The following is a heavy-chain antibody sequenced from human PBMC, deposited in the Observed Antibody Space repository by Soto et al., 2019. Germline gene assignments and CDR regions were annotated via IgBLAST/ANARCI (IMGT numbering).Heavy chain of an antibody. D-gene: IGHD2-2*02. CDR1: GFSFKDYY. CDR3: ARDMYTNYLNYFDP. CDR2: ITSSGGNA. V-gene: IGHV3-11*01. Sequence: GGSLRLSCAASGFSFKDYYMTWMRQTPEKGLEWISTITSSGGNAYYAASVKGRVTISRDNAHNSLYLQMSGLRAEDTALYYCARDMYTNYLNYFDPWRQGTLVTVSS. J-gene: IGHJ5*02.